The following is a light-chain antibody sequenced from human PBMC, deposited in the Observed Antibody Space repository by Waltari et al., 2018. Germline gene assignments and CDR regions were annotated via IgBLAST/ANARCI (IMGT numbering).Light chain of an antibody. CDR1: QSVGSSS. Sequence: EIVLTQSPGTASFSPGERVTLSCRASQSVGSSSLACYQQKPGQAPRLVIYRASRRATGIPDRFSGSGSGTDFSLTISRLEPEDFAVYYCQQHGTLPATFGQGTKVEIK. J-gene: IGKJ1*01. CDR2: RAS. CDR3: QQHGTLPAT. V-gene: IGKV3-20*01.